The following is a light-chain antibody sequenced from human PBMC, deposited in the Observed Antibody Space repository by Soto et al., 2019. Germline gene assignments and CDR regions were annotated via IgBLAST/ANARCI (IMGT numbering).Light chain of an antibody. CDR3: QQFVNSRWT. CDR2: GTS. V-gene: IGKV3-20*01. CDR1: QSVASSY. Sequence: EFVLTQSPGTLSLSPGERATLSCRASQSVASSYLGWYQQKLGQAPRLLIYGTSTRATGVPDRFSGSGSGTDFTLTISRLEPEDFAVYYCQQFVNSRWTFGRGTKVDI. J-gene: IGKJ1*01.